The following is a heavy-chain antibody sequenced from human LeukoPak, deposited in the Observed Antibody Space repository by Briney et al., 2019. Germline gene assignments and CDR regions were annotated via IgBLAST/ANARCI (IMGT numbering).Heavy chain of an antibody. CDR3: AKDGAAAGISYWYFDL. CDR1: GFTFDNYA. J-gene: IGHJ2*01. Sequence: GGSPRLSCAASGFTFDNYAMHWVRQAPGKGLEWVSGISWNSGSIGYADSVKGRFTISRDNAKNSLYLQMNSLRAEDTALYYCAKDGAAAGISYWYFDLWGRGTLVTVSS. V-gene: IGHV3-9*01. CDR2: ISWNSGSI. D-gene: IGHD6-13*01.